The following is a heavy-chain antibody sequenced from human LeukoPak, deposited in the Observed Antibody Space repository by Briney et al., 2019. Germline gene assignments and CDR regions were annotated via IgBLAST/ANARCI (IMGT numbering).Heavy chain of an antibody. J-gene: IGHJ4*02. D-gene: IGHD2-21*01. Sequence: SVKVSCKASGGTFSSYAINWVRQAPGQGLEWMGGIIPISGTANYAQKFQGRVTITADESTSTAYMELSSLRSEDTAVYYCARGPQGYSVDYWGQGTLVTVSS. V-gene: IGHV1-69*13. CDR1: GGTFSSYA. CDR2: IIPISGTA. CDR3: ARGPQGYSVDY.